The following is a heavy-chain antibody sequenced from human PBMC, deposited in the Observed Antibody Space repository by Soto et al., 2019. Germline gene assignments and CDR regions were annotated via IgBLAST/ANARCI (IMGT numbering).Heavy chain of an antibody. CDR3: ARDLWVEPELYYYGMDV. J-gene: IGHJ6*02. CDR2: IFYSGTT. V-gene: IGHV4-30-4*01. Sequence: SETLSLTCTVPGDSISSADYYWSWIRQTPGKGLEWTGHIFYSGTTYYNPSLKSRLTISVDTSKNHFSLRLTSVTAADTAVYYCARDLWVEPELYYYGMDVWGQGTTVTVSS. D-gene: IGHD1-1*01. CDR1: GDSISSADYY.